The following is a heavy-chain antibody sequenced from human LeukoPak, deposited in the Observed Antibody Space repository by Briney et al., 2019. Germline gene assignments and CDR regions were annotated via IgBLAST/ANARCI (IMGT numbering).Heavy chain of an antibody. CDR1: GFTFTSSA. V-gene: IGHV1-58*01. CDR3: AATYTYYYDSTFDY. Sequence: GTSVKVSCKAAGFTFTSSAVQWVRQARGQRLEWIGWIVVGSGNTNYAQKFQERVTITRDMSTSTAYMELSSLRSEDTAVYYCAATYTYYYDSTFDYWGQGTLVTVSS. D-gene: IGHD3-22*01. CDR2: IVVGSGNT. J-gene: IGHJ4*02.